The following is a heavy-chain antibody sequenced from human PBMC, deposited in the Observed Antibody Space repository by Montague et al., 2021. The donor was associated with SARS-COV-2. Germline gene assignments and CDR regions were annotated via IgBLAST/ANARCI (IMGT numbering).Heavy chain of an antibody. CDR2: INHDGST. CDR3: ARYGIYFEQ. D-gene: IGHD1-26*01. Sequence: SETLSLTCPVYGGSFRSYYWSWLRQTPGRGLEWIADINHDGSTNYNPSLKSRVTMSVDSSKNQFTLRLSSVTAADTAVYYCARYGIYFEQWGQGTLVTVSS. CDR1: GGSFRSYY. J-gene: IGHJ4*02. V-gene: IGHV4-34*10.